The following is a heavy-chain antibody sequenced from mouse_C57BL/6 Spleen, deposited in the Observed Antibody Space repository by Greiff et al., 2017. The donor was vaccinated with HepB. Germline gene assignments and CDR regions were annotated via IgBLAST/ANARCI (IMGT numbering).Heavy chain of an antibody. CDR1: GFTFSSYT. CDR3: ARHGADYGDWYFDV. V-gene: IGHV5-9*01. J-gene: IGHJ1*03. Sequence: EVMLVESGGGLVKPGGSLKLSCAASGFTFSSYTMSWVRQTPEKRLEWVATISGGGGNTYYPDSVKGRFTISRDNAKNTLYLQMSSLRSEDTALYYCARHGADYGDWYFDVWGTGTTVTVSS. CDR2: ISGGGGNT. D-gene: IGHD2-4*01.